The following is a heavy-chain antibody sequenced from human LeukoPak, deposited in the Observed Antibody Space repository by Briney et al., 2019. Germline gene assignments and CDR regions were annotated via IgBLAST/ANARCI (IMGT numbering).Heavy chain of an antibody. CDR3: AKEYRYSSSWYGDFDY. J-gene: IGHJ4*02. V-gene: IGHV3-30*02. Sequence: GGSLRLSCAASGFTFSSYGMHWVRQAPGKGRGWVAFIRYDGSNKYYADAVKGRFTISRDNSKNTLYLRMNSLRAEDTAVYYCAKEYRYSSSWYGDFDYWGQGTLVTVSS. D-gene: IGHD6-13*01. CDR2: IRYDGSNK. CDR1: GFTFSSYG.